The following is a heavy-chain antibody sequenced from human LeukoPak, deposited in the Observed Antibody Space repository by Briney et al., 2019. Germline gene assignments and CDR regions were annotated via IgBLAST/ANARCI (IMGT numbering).Heavy chain of an antibody. D-gene: IGHD3-22*01. CDR2: ISGSGGST. V-gene: IGHV3-23*01. J-gene: IGHJ4*02. Sequence: QPGGSLRLSCAASGFTFSGYWMHWVRQAPGKGLEWVSGISGSGGSTYYADPVKGRFTISRDNSKNTLYLQMNSLRAEDTAVYYCAKGGGAYYSDCSTYSAPFEHWGQGTLVTVSS. CDR3: AKGGGAYYSDCSTYSAPFEH. CDR1: GFTFSGYW.